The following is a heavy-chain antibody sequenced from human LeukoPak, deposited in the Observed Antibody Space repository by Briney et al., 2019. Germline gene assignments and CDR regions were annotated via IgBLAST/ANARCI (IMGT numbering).Heavy chain of an antibody. CDR2: ISASGGST. J-gene: IGHJ4*02. D-gene: IGHD3-22*01. V-gene: IGHV3-23*01. Sequence: PGGSLRLSCADSGFTFSSYAMHWVRQAPGKGLEWVSAISASGGSTYYADSVKGRFTISRDNSKNTLYLQMNSLRAEDTAVYYCAKTPNYYYDSSGYYYFDYWGQGTLVTVSS. CDR1: GFTFSSYA. CDR3: AKTPNYYYDSSGYYYFDY.